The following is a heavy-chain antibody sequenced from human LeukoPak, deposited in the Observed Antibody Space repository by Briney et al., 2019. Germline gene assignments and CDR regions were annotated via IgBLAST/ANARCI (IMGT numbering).Heavy chain of an antibody. D-gene: IGHD6-19*01. Sequence: GGSLRLSCAASGFTFSSYSMNWVRQAPGKGLEWVSSISSSSSYIYYADSVKGRFTISGDNAKNSLYLQMNSLRAEDTAVYYCARAVAGKRGILSLAYYYMDVWGKGTTVTVSS. CDR3: ARAVAGKRGILSLAYYYMDV. CDR2: ISSSSSYI. J-gene: IGHJ6*03. V-gene: IGHV3-21*01. CDR1: GFTFSSYS.